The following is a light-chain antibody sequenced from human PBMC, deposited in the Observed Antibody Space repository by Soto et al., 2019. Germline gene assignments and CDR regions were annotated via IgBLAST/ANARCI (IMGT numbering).Light chain of an antibody. CDR3: QQYNNWPPGMYT. V-gene: IGKV3-15*01. CDR2: GAS. CDR1: QSVSSN. J-gene: IGKJ2*01. Sequence: EIVMTQSPATLSVSPGERATLSCRASQSVSSNLAWYQQKPGQAPRLLIYGASTRATGIPARFSGSGSGTEYTLTISSLRSEDFAVYYCQQYNNWPPGMYTFGQGTKLEIK.